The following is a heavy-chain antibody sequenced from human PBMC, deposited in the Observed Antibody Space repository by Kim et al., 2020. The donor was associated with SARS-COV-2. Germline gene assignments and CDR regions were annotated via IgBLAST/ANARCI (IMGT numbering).Heavy chain of an antibody. J-gene: IGHJ6*02. Sequence: GGSLRLSCAASGFTFSSYSMNWVRQAPGKGLEWVSSISSSSSYIYYADSVKGRFTISRDNAKNSLYLQMNSLRAEDTAVYYCARDGGSGSAVGGYYYGMDVWGQGTTVTVSS. CDR2: ISSSSSYI. V-gene: IGHV3-21*01. CDR1: GFTFSSYS. D-gene: IGHD3-10*01. CDR3: ARDGGSGSAVGGYYYGMDV.